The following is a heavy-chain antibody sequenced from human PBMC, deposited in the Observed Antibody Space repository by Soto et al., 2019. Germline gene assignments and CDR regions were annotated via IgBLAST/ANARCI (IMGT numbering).Heavy chain of an antibody. J-gene: IGHJ5*02. CDR3: ARDLNCISTSCYANWFDP. CDR1: GGTFSSYA. V-gene: IGHV1-69*12. Sequence: QVQLVQSGAEVKKPGSSVKVSCKASGGTFSSYAISWVRQAPGQGLEWMGGIIPIFGTANYAQTFQGRVTITADESTSTAYMELSSLRSEDTAVYYCARDLNCISTSCYANWFDPWGQGTLVTVSS. D-gene: IGHD2-2*01. CDR2: IIPIFGTA.